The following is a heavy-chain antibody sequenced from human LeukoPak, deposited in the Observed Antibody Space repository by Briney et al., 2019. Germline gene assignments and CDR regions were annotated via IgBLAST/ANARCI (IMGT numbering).Heavy chain of an antibody. Sequence: SETLSLTCTVSGGFISRYYWSWIRQPPGKGLEWIGYIYYSGSTDYNPPLKSRVTISVDTSKNQFSLKLSSVTAADTAVYYCARRGSSGDGYYDYWGQGTLVTVSS. CDR1: GGFISRYY. CDR2: IYYSGST. D-gene: IGHD5-24*01. CDR3: ARRGSSGDGYYDY. J-gene: IGHJ4*02. V-gene: IGHV4-59*08.